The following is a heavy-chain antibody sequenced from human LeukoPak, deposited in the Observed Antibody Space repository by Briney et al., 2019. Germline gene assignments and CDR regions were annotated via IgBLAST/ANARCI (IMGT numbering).Heavy chain of an antibody. J-gene: IGHJ4*02. D-gene: IGHD5-24*01. CDR2: IYYSGST. Sequence: SETLSLTCTVSGGSMSSYYWSWIRQPPGKGLEWIGYIYYSGSTKYNPSLKSRVTISVDTSKNQFSLKLSSVTAEDTAVYYCARGARAGYNLEPFDYWGQGTLVTVSS. CDR3: ARGARAGYNLEPFDY. CDR1: GGSMSSYY. V-gene: IGHV4-59*08.